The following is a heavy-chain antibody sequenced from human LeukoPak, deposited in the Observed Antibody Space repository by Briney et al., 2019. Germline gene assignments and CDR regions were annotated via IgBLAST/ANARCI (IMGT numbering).Heavy chain of an antibody. V-gene: IGHV4-30-2*01. CDR2: IYHSGST. J-gene: IGHJ5*02. CDR1: GGSISSGGYY. CDR3: AKEVNSYVSSGYFFSYWFAP. Sequence: SQTLSLTCTVSGGSISSGGYYWSWIRQPPGKGLEWIGYIYHSGSTYYNPSLKSRVTISVDRSKNQFSLKLSSVTAEDTAVYYCAKEVNSYVSSGYFFSYWFAPWAKGPLAT. D-gene: IGHD3-22*01.